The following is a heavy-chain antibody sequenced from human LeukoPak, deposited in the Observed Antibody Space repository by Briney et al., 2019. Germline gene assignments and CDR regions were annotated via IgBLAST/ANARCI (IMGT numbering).Heavy chain of an antibody. D-gene: IGHD6-25*01. J-gene: IGHJ3*02. CDR3: ARSAIDAFDI. V-gene: IGHV4-30-4*08. CDR2: IYYSGST. CDR1: GGSISSGDYY. Sequence: SETLSLTCTVSGGSISSGDYYWSWIRQHPGKGLEWIGYIYYSGSTYYNPSLKSRVTISVDTSKNQFSLKLSSVTAADTAVYYCARSAIDAFDIWGQGTMVTVSS.